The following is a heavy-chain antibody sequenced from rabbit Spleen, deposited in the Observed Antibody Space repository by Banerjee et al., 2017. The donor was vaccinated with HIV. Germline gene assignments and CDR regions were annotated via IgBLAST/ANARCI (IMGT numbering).Heavy chain of an antibody. J-gene: IGHJ3*01. CDR3: ARDLAGVIGWNFGL. V-gene: IGHV1S45*01. CDR1: GIDFSDSAY. D-gene: IGHD4-1*01. CDR2: IYGGSSAST. Sequence: QEQLVESGGGLVQPEGSLTLTCTASGIDFSDSAYMCWVRQAPGKGLEWIGCIYGGSSASTYYASWAKGRFTISKTSSTTVTLQMTSLTAADTATYFCARDLAGVIGWNFGLWGQGTLVTVS.